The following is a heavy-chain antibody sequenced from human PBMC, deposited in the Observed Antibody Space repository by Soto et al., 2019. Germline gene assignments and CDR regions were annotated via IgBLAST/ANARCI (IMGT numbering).Heavy chain of an antibody. Sequence: GGSLRLSCAASGFTFSSYGMHWVRQAPGKGLEWVGAIWYDGSNTYYADSVKGRFTIARDNSKDTLYLQMNSLRAEDTAVYYCTRGVENYSYFDIWGQGILVTDSS. V-gene: IGHV3-33*01. J-gene: IGHJ4*02. CDR2: IWYDGSNT. D-gene: IGHD4-4*01. CDR3: TRGVENYSYFDI. CDR1: GFTFSSYG.